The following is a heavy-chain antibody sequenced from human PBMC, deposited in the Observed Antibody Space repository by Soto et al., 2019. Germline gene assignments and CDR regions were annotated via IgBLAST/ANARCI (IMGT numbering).Heavy chain of an antibody. J-gene: IGHJ4*02. V-gene: IGHV3-21*01. Sequence: GGSLRLSWAAAGFTFSSYTMNWVRQNPGKGLEWVSSISSGSSYIYYADSMKGRFTISRDNAKNSLYLQMNSLRAEDTAVYYCARGALSDSGTCYWGRGTLVNVSS. CDR3: ARGALSDSGTCY. CDR1: GFTFSSYT. CDR2: ISSGSSYI. D-gene: IGHD2-15*01.